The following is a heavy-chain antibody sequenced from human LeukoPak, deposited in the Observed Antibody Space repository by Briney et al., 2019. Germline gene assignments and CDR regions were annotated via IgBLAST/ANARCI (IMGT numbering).Heavy chain of an antibody. CDR3: ARAPYYDFWSGKPYYMDV. CDR1: GGSISSYY. D-gene: IGHD3-3*01. V-gene: IGHV4-59*01. Sequence: SETLSLTCTVSGGSISSYYWSWIRQPPGKGLEWIGYIYYSGSTNYNPSLKSRVTISVDTSKNQFSLKLSSVTAADTAVYYCARAPYYDFWSGKPYYMDVWGKGTTVTVSS. J-gene: IGHJ6*03. CDR2: IYYSGST.